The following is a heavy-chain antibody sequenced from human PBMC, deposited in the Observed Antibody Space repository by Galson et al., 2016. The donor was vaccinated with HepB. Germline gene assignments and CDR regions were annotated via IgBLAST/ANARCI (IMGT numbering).Heavy chain of an antibody. CDR2: IWYDRGKE. CDR3: ARGSSSRSIYYYYYYTMDV. CDR1: GFTFSHYG. V-gene: IGHV3-33*01. D-gene: IGHD6-6*01. J-gene: IGHJ6*02. Sequence: SLRLSCAASGFTFSHYGMHWVRQAPGKGLEWVAVIWYDRGKEYYTESVKGRFIISRDNSKNTLYLEMNTLRVEDTAVYFCARGSSSRSIYYYYYYTMDVWGQGTTVTVSS.